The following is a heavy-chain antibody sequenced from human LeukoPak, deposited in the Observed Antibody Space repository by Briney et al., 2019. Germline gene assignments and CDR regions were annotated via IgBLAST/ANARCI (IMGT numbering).Heavy chain of an antibody. J-gene: IGHJ4*02. CDR2: IGGRGDGI. CDR3: AREIPGRIAADC. V-gene: IGHV3-48*03. D-gene: IGHD2-15*01. CDR1: GGSISTYY. Sequence: LSLTCTVSGGSISTYYWNWVRQAPGKGLEWISYIGGRGDGISYADSVKGRFIVSRDNAKNSLFLQMNRLRGEDTAIYFCAREIPGRIAADCWGQGTLVTVSS.